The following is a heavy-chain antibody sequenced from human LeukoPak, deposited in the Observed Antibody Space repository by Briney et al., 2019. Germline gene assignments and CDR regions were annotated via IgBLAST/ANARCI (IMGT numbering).Heavy chain of an antibody. CDR1: GFTFSSYW. CDR2: IKQDGSEK. CDR3: ARDRLRATADY. Sequence: GGSLRLCCAASGFTFSSYWMSWVRQAPGKGLEWVANIKQDGSEKYYVDSVKGRFTISRDNAKNSLYLQMNSLRAKDTAVYYCARDRLRATADYWGQGTLVTVSS. J-gene: IGHJ4*02. V-gene: IGHV3-7*01. D-gene: IGHD2-8*01.